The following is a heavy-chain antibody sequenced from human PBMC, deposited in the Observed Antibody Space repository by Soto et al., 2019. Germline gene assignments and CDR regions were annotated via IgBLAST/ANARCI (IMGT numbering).Heavy chain of an antibody. J-gene: IGHJ4*02. Sequence: QVHLVQSGAEVKKPGASVKVSCKASGYTFTSYGITWVRQAPGQGLEWMGWISAHNGNTDYAQKLQGRVIVSRDTSTSTAYMELRSLRSDDTAVYYCARGRYGDYWGQGSLVPVSS. CDR3: ARGRYGDY. V-gene: IGHV1-18*01. CDR2: ISAHNGNT. D-gene: IGHD1-1*01. CDR1: GYTFTSYG.